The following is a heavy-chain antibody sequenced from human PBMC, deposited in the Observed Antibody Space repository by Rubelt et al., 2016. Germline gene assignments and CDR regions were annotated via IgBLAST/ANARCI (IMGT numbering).Heavy chain of an antibody. Sequence: QVQLQESGPGLVKPSQTLSLTCTVSGGSISSGGYYWSWIRQHPGKGLEWIGEINHSGRTNYNPSLRSRVTISVDTSRNQFSLKVIAVTAADTAVYDCARGLWEPTLEFWAQGTLVTVSS. D-gene: IGHD1-14*01. CDR3: ARGLWEPTLEF. CDR2: INHSGRT. V-gene: IGHV4-31*03. J-gene: IGHJ4*02. CDR1: GGSISSGGYY.